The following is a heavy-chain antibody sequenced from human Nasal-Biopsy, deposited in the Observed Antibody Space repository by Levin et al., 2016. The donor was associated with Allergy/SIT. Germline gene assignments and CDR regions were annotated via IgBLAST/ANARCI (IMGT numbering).Heavy chain of an antibody. V-gene: IGHV3-74*01. Sequence: GESLKISCSASGFTFSGHWMHWVRQVPGKGLVCVSSISTDGSSIAYADSVKGRFIISRDNAKDTLHLQMNSLSAADTAVYYCARDRVLGYFSQNDGFDLWGHGTMVTVSS. CDR3: ARDRVLGYFSQNDGFDL. CDR2: ISTDGSSI. J-gene: IGHJ3*01. CDR1: GFTFSGHW. D-gene: IGHD2/OR15-2a*01.